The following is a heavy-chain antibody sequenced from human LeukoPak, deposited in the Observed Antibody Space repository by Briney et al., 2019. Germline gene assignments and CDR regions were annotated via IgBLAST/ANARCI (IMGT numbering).Heavy chain of an antibody. D-gene: IGHD2-15*01. V-gene: IGHV1-18*01. Sequence: ASVKVSCKASGYTFTSYGISWVRQAPGQGLEWMGWISTYNGNTNYAQKLQGRVTMTTDTSTSTAYMELRSLRSDDTAVYYCARGYCSGGSCYPHNWGQGTLVTVSS. J-gene: IGHJ4*02. CDR2: ISTYNGNT. CDR3: ARGYCSGGSCYPHN. CDR1: GYTFTSYG.